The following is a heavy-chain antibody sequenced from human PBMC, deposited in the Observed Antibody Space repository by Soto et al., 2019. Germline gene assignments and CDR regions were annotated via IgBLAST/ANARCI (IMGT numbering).Heavy chain of an antibody. Sequence: ESGGGVVQPGRSLRLSCAASGFTFSSYGMHWVRQAPGKGLEWVAVIWYDGSNKYYADSVKGRFTISRDNSKNTLYLQMNSLRAEDTAVYYCARAEYYDFWSGYKTTYYYYGMDVWGQGTTVTVSS. V-gene: IGHV3-33*01. CDR3: ARAEYYDFWSGYKTTYYYYGMDV. CDR2: IWYDGSNK. CDR1: GFTFSSYG. J-gene: IGHJ6*02. D-gene: IGHD3-3*01.